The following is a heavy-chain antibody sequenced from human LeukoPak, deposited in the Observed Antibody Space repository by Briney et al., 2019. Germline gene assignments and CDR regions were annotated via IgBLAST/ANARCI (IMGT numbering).Heavy chain of an antibody. D-gene: IGHD3-10*01. J-gene: IGHJ1*01. V-gene: IGHV1-18*04. Sequence: ASVKVSCKASGYTFTSYGISWVRQAPGQGLEWMGWISVYNGNTNYAQKLQGRVTMTTDTSTSTAYMELRSLRSDDTAVYYCASHYGSRSYPEYFQHWGQGTLVTVSS. CDR2: ISVYNGNT. CDR3: ASHYGSRSYPEYFQH. CDR1: GYTFTSYG.